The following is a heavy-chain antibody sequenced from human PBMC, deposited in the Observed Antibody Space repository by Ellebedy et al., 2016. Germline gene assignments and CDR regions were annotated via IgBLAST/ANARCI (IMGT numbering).Heavy chain of an antibody. Sequence: GGSLRLXCAASGFTFSTAGMTWVRQAPGKGLEWVATIVSSGREAYYAEPLKGRFIVSRDNAKNSLFLQMNSLRVEDTAVYYCARDGSEWSRDYWGQGTLVTVAS. J-gene: IGHJ4*02. CDR3: ARDGSEWSRDY. CDR1: GFTFSTAG. V-gene: IGHV3-21*01. D-gene: IGHD3-3*01. CDR2: IVSSGREA.